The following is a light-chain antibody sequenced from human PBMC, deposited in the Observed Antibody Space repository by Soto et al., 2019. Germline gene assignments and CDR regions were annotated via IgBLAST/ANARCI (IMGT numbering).Light chain of an antibody. CDR1: SGHSSYA. CDR2: LNSDGSH. J-gene: IGLJ3*02. Sequence: QLVLTQSPSASASLGASVKLTCSLSSGHSSYAIAWHQQQPEKGPRYLMILNSDGSHSKGGGIPDRFSGSSSGAERYLTISSLQSEDEADYYCQTWGTGPWVFGGGTKLTVL. V-gene: IGLV4-69*01. CDR3: QTWGTGPWV.